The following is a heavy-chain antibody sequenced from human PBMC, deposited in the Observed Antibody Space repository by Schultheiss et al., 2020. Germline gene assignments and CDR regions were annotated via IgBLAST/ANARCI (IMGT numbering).Heavy chain of an antibody. Sequence: ASVKVSCKASGYTFTSYDINWVRQATGQGLEWMGIINPSGGSTSYAQKFQGRVTMTRDTSTSTVYMELSSLRSEDTAVYYCARVRTVSGNYYYYGMDVWGQGTTVTVSS. D-gene: IGHD4-17*01. V-gene: IGHV1-46*01. J-gene: IGHJ6*02. CDR1: GYTFTSYD. CDR2: INPSGGST. CDR3: ARVRTVSGNYYYYGMDV.